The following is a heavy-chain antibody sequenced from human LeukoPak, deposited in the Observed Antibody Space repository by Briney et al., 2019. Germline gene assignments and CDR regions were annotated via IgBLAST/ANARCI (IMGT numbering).Heavy chain of an antibody. J-gene: IGHJ4*02. CDR2: INPNTGAT. CDR3: SRDRVGSGWPRPGYFEF. Sequence: ASVKVSCKPSGYTFTGYYLHWVRQAPGQGLEWMGWINPNTGATIYAEKFQGRVTMTRDTSIDTAYMEMRSLRSDDTAVYYCSRDRVGSGWPRPGYFEFWGQGTLITVSS. V-gene: IGHV1-2*02. CDR1: GYTFTGYY. D-gene: IGHD6-19*01.